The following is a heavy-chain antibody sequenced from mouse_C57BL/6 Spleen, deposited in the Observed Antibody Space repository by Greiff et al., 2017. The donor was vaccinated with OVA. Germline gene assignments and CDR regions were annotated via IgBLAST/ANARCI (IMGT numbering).Heavy chain of an antibody. J-gene: IGHJ3*01. CDR2: IDPSDSYT. V-gene: IGHV1-50*01. Sequence: VQLQQPGAELVKPGASVKLSCKASGYTFTSYWMQWVKQRPGQGLEWIGEIDPSDSYTNYNQKFKGKATLTVDTSSSTAYMQLSSLTSEDSAVYYCAREGFAWFAYWGQGTLVTVSA. CDR1: GYTFTSYW. CDR3: AREGFAWFAY.